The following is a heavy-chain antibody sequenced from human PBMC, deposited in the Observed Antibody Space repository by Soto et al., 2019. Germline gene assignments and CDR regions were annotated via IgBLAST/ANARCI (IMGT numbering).Heavy chain of an antibody. D-gene: IGHD6-13*01. CDR1: GGTFSSYA. CDR3: ASAIGGYSSSWGRETNYGMDV. V-gene: IGHV1-69*01. Sequence: QVQLVQSGAEVKKPGSSVKVSCKASGGTFSSYAISWVRQAPGQGLEWMGGIIPIFGTANYAQKFQGRVTITADESTSTAYMELSSLRSEDTAVYYCASAIGGYSSSWGRETNYGMDVWGQGTTVTVSS. CDR2: IIPIFGTA. J-gene: IGHJ6*02.